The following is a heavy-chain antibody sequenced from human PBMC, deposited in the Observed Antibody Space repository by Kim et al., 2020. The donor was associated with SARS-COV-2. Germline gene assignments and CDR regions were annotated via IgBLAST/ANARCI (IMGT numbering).Heavy chain of an antibody. J-gene: IGHJ4*01. V-gene: IGHV3-30*04. Sequence: GGSLRLSCAASGFTFSSYAMHWVRQAPGKGLEWVAVISYDGSNKYYADSVKGRFTISRDNSKNTLYLQMNSLRAEDTAVYYCARDQRLWMVRGVTPDYWG. CDR2: ISYDGSNK. D-gene: IGHD3-10*01. CDR3: ARDQRLWMVRGVTPDY. CDR1: GFTFSSYA.